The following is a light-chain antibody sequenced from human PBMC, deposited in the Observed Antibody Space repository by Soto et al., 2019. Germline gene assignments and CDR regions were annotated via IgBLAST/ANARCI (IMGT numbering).Light chain of an antibody. J-gene: IGKJ4*01. Sequence: ETVMTQSPVTLSVSPGERATLSCRASQSVRDNLAWYQQKPGQPPRLLIYSTSTRATGIPARFSGSGSGTEFTLTISSLQSEDFAVYYCQQYNNWPLTFGGGTKVEIK. CDR1: QSVRDN. V-gene: IGKV3-15*01. CDR3: QQYNNWPLT. CDR2: STS.